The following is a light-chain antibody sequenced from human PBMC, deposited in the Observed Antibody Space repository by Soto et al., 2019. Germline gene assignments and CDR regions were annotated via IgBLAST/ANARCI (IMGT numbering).Light chain of an antibody. CDR2: AAS. V-gene: IGKV1D-12*01. Sequence: DIQMTQSPSSVSASVGDRVTITCRASQGISSWLVWYQQKPGKAPKLLIYAASSLQSGVPSRFSGSGSGTDFTLTISSLLPEDFATYYCQQANSFPPTFGQGTKLEIK. CDR1: QGISSW. CDR3: QQANSFPPT. J-gene: IGKJ2*01.